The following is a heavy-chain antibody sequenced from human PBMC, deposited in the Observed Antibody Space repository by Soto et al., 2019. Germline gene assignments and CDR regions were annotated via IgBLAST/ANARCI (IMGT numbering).Heavy chain of an antibody. V-gene: IGHV1-69*13. D-gene: IGHD2-2*01. CDR2: IIPIFGTA. CDR1: GGTFSSYA. CDR3: AKSHEGYQLRHYYYGMDV. J-gene: IGHJ6*02. Sequence: ASVKVSCKASGGTFSSYAISWVRRAPGQGLEWMGGIIPIFGTANYAQKFQGRVTITADESTSTAYMELSSLRSEDTAVYYCAKSHEGYQLRHYYYGMDVWGQGTTVTVSS.